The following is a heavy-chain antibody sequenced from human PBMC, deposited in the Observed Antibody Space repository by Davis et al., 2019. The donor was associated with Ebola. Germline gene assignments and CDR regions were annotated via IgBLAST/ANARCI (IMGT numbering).Heavy chain of an antibody. CDR3: AKAGHCGNYCSFDS. Sequence: PGGSLRLSCAASGFTFSSYGMHWVRQAPGKGLEWVAVISYDGSNKYYADSVKGRFTISRDNSKNTLYLQMNSLRAEDTAVYYCAKAGHCGNYCSFDSWGQGTLVTVSS. D-gene: IGHD1-26*01. CDR2: ISYDGSNK. V-gene: IGHV3-30*18. CDR1: GFTFSSYG. J-gene: IGHJ4*02.